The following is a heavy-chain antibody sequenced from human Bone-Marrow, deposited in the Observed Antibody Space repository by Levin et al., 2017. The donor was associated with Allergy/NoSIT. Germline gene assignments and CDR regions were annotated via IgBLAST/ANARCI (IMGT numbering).Heavy chain of an antibody. V-gene: IGHV1-18*01. J-gene: IGHJ4*02. Sequence: PGGSLRLSCKASGYTFTDYGISWVRQAPGQGLEWMGWINNNNGKTHYAQKFQGRVTMTTDTSTNTAYMELRSLRSDDTAVYYCARGFDCWGQGAPVTVSS. CDR2: INNNNGKT. CDR1: GYTFTDYG. CDR3: ARGFDC.